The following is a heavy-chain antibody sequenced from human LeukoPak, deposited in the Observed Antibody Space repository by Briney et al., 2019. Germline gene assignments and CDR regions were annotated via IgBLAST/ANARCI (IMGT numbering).Heavy chain of an antibody. CDR3: ARDRDIVVVPAALGWFDP. Sequence: GRSLRLSCAASGFTFSSYGMHWVRQAPGKGLEWVAVIWYDGSNKYYADSVKGRFTISRDNSKNTLYLQMNSLRAGDTAVYYCARDRDIVVVPAALGWFDPWGQGTLVTVSS. J-gene: IGHJ5*02. V-gene: IGHV3-33*01. CDR2: IWYDGSNK. CDR1: GFTFSSYG. D-gene: IGHD2-2*01.